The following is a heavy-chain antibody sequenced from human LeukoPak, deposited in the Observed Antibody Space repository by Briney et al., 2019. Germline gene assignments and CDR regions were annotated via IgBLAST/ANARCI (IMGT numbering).Heavy chain of an antibody. D-gene: IGHD3-10*01. V-gene: IGHV3-30*04. Sequence: GSLKLSCAAPGFTFSSYCMHWVRQAPGKGLEGGAGISYGGRNKYYADSVKGRFTISRDNSKNTLYLQMNSLRAEDTAVYYCARDQMPMAVVLLWFGELSLGSYYFDYWGQGTLVTVSS. CDR1: GFTFSSYC. J-gene: IGHJ4*02. CDR3: ARDQMPMAVVLLWFGELSLGSYYFDY. CDR2: ISYGGRNK.